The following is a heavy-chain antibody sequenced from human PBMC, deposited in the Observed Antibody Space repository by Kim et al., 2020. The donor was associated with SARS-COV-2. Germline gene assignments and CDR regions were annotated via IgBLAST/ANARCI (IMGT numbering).Heavy chain of an antibody. J-gene: IGHJ4*02. Sequence: GGSLRLSCVASGFTFSSHTMNWVRQAPGKGLEWVSSIGSSSNPIYYADSVKGRVTISRDNSRYSLYLQMHSLRAEDTAVYYCARSQLGFSFWKFDYWGQG. CDR2: IGSSSNPI. D-gene: IGHD5-18*01. CDR3: ARSQLGFSFWKFDY. V-gene: IGHV3-21*06. CDR1: GFTFSSHT.